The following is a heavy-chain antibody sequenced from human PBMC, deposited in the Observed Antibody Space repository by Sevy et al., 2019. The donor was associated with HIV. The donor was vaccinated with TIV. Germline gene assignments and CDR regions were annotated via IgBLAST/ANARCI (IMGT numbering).Heavy chain of an antibody. CDR2: INTNTGNP. D-gene: IGHD2-2*01. CDR1: GYTFTTYA. J-gene: IGHJ6*02. V-gene: IGHV7-4-1*02. CDR3: ARDLTQIVVVPAALRDYYYYAMDV. Sequence: ASVKVSCKASGYTFTTYAINWVRQAPGQGLEWMGWINTNTGNPTYAQGFTGRFVFSLDTSVSTAYLQISSLKTEETAVYFCARDLTQIVVVPAALRDYYYYAMDVWGQGTTVTVSS.